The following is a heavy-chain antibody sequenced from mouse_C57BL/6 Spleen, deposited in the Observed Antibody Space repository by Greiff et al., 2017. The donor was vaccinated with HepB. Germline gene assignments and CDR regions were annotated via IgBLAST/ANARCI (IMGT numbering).Heavy chain of an antibody. CDR3: TISYYGSSYWYFDV. CDR1: GYTFTDYE. D-gene: IGHD1-1*01. Sequence: QVQLKQSGAELVRPGASVTLSCKASGYTFTDYEMHWVKQTPVHGLEWIGAIDPETGGTAYNQKFKGKAILTADKSSSTAYMELRSLTSEDSAVYYCTISYYGSSYWYFDVWGTGTTVTVSS. V-gene: IGHV1-15*01. J-gene: IGHJ1*03. CDR2: IDPETGGT.